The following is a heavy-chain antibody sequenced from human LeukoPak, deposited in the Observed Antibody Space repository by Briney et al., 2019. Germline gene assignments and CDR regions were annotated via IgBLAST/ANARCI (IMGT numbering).Heavy chain of an antibody. CDR2: IYYSGST. CDR3: ARDRGRSVAGIDY. D-gene: IGHD6-19*01. V-gene: IGHV4-30-4*01. J-gene: IGHJ4*02. CDR1: GGSISSGDYY. Sequence: SETLSLTCTVSGGSISSGDYYWSWIRQPPGKGLEWIGYIYYSGSTYYNPSLKSRVTISVDTSKNQFSLKLSSVTAADTAVYYCARDRGRSVAGIDYWGQGTLVTVSS.